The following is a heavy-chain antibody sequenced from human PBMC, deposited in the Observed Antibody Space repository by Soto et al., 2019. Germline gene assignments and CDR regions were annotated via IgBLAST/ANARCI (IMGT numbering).Heavy chain of an antibody. CDR3: VKLRGVGGWCFDY. J-gene: IGHJ4*02. D-gene: IGHD6-19*01. CDR2: ITGSGGNT. CDR1: GFTFSSYA. Sequence: EVQVLDSGGGLVQPGGSLRLSCAASGFTFSSYAMSWVRQAPGKGLEWVSSITGSGGNTHYADSVKGRFTISRDNSKNTIYLQMSSQRADGTAVYYCVKLRGVGGWCFDYWGQGTVVTVSS. V-gene: IGHV3-23*01.